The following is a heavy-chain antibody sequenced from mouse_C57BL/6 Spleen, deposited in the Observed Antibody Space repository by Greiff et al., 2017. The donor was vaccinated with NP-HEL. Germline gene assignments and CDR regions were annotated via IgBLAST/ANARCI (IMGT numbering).Heavy chain of an antibody. CDR2: ISSGGSYT. CDR1: GFTFSSYG. Sequence: EVHLVESGGDLVKPGGFLKLSCAASGFTFSSYGMSWVRQTPDKRLEWVATISSGGSYTYYPDSVKGRFTISRDNAKNTLYLQMSSLKSEDTAMYYCARQEKSYYDYDEYYFDYWGQGTTLTVSS. V-gene: IGHV5-6*01. J-gene: IGHJ2*01. D-gene: IGHD2-4*01. CDR3: ARQEKSYYDYDEYYFDY.